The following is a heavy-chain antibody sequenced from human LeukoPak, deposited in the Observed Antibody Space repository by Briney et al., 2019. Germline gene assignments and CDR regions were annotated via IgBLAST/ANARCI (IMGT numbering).Heavy chain of an antibody. V-gene: IGHV3-7*01. CDR2: IKHDGSEK. D-gene: IGHD5-18*01. CDR1: GFSFNNFW. CDR3: ARDRIQQLFFDY. Sequence: PGGSLKLSCAVSGFSFNNFWMSWVRQSPGKGLEWVANIKHDGSEKYYADSVKGRFSVSRDNAKNSLYLQMNSLRAEDTAVYFCARDRIQQLFFDYWGQGTLVPVSS. J-gene: IGHJ4*01.